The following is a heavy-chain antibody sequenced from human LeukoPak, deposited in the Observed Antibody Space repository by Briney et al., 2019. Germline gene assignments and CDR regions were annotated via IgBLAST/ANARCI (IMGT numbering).Heavy chain of an antibody. D-gene: IGHD2-2*01. CDR2: INWNGGST. V-gene: IGHV3-20*04. J-gene: IGHJ6*02. CDR3: ARAGYCGSTSCYGYYYYGLDV. CDR1: GFIVSSHY. Sequence: GGSLRLSCAASGFIVSSHYMSWVRQAPGKGLEWVSGINWNGGSTGYADSVKGRFTISRDNAKNSLYLQMSSLRAEDTALYYCARAGYCGSTSCYGYYYYGLDVWGQGTTVTVSS.